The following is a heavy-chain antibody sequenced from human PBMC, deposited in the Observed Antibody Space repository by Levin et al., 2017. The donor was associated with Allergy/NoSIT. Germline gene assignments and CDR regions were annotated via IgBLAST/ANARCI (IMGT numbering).Heavy chain of an antibody. D-gene: IGHD3-9*01. CDR2: ISYDGSNK. CDR3: ARGFGYFDWLPPSLGSYFDY. J-gene: IGHJ4*02. Sequence: GGSLRLSCAASGFTFSSYAMHWVRQAPGKGLEWVAVISYDGSNKYYADSVKGRFTISRDNSKNTLYLQMNSLRAEDTAVYYCARGFGYFDWLPPSLGSYFDYWGQGTLVTVSS. V-gene: IGHV3-30-3*01. CDR1: GFTFSSYA.